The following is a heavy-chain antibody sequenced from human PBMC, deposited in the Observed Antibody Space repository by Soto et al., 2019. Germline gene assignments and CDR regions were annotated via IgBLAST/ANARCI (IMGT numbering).Heavy chain of an antibody. CDR2: ISYDGSNK. D-gene: IGHD3-10*01. Sequence: LRLSCAASGFTFSSYAMHWVRQAPGKGLEWVAVISYDGSNKYYADSVKGRFTSSRDNSKNTLYLQMNSLRAEDTAVYYCARDGSGSYYYHWFDPWGQGTLVTVSS. J-gene: IGHJ5*02. V-gene: IGHV3-30-3*01. CDR3: ARDGSGSYYYHWFDP. CDR1: GFTFSSYA.